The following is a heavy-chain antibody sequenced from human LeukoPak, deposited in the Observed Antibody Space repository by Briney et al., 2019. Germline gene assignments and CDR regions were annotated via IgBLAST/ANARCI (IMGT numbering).Heavy chain of an antibody. V-gene: IGHV1-69*13. CDR1: GGTFSSYA. Sequence: SVKVSCKASGGTFSSYAISWVRRAPGQGLEWMGGVIPIFGTANYAQKFQGRVTITADESTSTAYMELSSLRSEDTAVYYCARGLPYYYGSGTGYGMDVWGQGTTVTVSS. J-gene: IGHJ6*02. CDR3: ARGLPYYYGSGTGYGMDV. D-gene: IGHD3-10*01. CDR2: VIPIFGTA.